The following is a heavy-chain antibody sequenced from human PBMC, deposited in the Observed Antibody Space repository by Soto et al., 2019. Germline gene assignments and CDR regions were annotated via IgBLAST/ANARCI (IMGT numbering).Heavy chain of an antibody. CDR3: AKVATTPPFEAFDI. Sequence: GASSKVSCKSSGYMFTYHYIHCVQQAPGQGLEWMGRIIPILGIANYAQKFQGRVTITADKSTSTAYMELSSLRSEDTAVYYCAKVATTPPFEAFDIWGQGTMVTVSS. V-gene: IGHV1-69*04. J-gene: IGHJ3*02. CDR2: IIPILGIA. CDR1: GYMFTYHY. D-gene: IGHD5-12*01.